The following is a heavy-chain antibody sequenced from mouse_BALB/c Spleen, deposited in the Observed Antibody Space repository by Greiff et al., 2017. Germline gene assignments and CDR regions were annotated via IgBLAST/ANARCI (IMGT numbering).Heavy chain of an antibody. Sequence: QVQLQQSGPELVKPGASVKMSCKASGYTFTSYYIHWVKQRPGQGLEWIGWIYPGDGSTKYNEKFKGKTTLTADKSSSTAYMLLSSLTSEDSAISFCARGGNYYAMDYGGQGTSVTVSS. CDR2: IYPGDGST. J-gene: IGHJ4*01. CDR3: ARGGNYYAMDY. D-gene: IGHD2-1*01. CDR1: GYTFTSYY. V-gene: IGHV1S56*01.